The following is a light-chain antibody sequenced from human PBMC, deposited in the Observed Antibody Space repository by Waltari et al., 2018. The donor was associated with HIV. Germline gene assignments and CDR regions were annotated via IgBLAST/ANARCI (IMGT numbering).Light chain of an antibody. CDR3: GADHGSGSNFVYV. CDR1: RGYSHYN. CDR2: VGAGGIVG. Sequence: QPVLTQPPSASASLGASVTLTCTLSRGYSHYNVDWYQQRPGKGPRLGMRVGAGGIVGSRGDGIPDRCSVWGSGLNRYLTIKNIQEEDEGDYHCGADHGSGSNFVYVFGTGTKVTVL. J-gene: IGLJ1*01. V-gene: IGLV9-49*01.